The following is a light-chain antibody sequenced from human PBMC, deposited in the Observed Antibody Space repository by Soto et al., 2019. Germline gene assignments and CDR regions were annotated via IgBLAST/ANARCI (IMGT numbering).Light chain of an antibody. CDR2: DAS. CDR1: QSVSSY. CDR3: QQRSNWPT. J-gene: IGKJ3*01. Sequence: EIVLTQSPATLSLSPGERATLSCRASQSVSSYLAWYQQKPGQAPRLLIYDASNRATGIPARFSGSGSGTDFTLTISSLETEDFAVYYCQQRSNWPTYGHGTKVDIX. V-gene: IGKV3-11*01.